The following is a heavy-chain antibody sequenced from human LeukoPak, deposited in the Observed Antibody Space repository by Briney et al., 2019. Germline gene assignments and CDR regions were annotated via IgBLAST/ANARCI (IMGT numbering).Heavy chain of an antibody. CDR1: GGSISSYY. D-gene: IGHD5-12*01. CDR2: IYYSGST. V-gene: IGHV4-59*01. Sequence: PSQTLSLTCTVSGGSISSYYWSWIRQPPGKGLEWIGYIYYSGSTNYNPSLKSRVTISVDTSKNQFPLKLSSVTAADTAVYYCARALSGYSGYIDYWGQGTLVTVSS. CDR3: ARALSGYSGYIDY. J-gene: IGHJ4*02.